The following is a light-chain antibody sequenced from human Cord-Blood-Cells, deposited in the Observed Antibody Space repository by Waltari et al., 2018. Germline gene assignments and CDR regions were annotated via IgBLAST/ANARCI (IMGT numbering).Light chain of an antibody. CDR3: QQRSNWPPIFT. CDR2: DAS. J-gene: IGKJ3*01. V-gene: IGKV3-11*01. Sequence: EIVLTQSPATLSLSPVERATLSCRASQSVSSYLACYQQKPGQAPRLLIYDASIRSTCIPASFSSSGSGTDFTLTISSLEPEDFAVYYCQQRSNWPPIFTFGPGTKVDIK. CDR1: QSVSSY.